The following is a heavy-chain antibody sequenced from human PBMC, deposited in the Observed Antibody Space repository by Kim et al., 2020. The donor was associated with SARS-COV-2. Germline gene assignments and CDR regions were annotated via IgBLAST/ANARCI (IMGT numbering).Heavy chain of an antibody. Sequence: GESLKISCKGSGYSFTSYWISWVRQMPGKGLEWMGRIYPSDSYTNYSPSFQGHVTISADKSISTAYLQWSSLKASDTAMYYCARRTSPYCDGSCSYLGGLGHNLFDPWGQGTLVTVSS. CDR1: GYSFTSYW. CDR3: ARRTSPYCDGSCSYLGGLGHNLFDP. V-gene: IGHV5-10-1*01. J-gene: IGHJ5*02. CDR2: IYPSDSYT. D-gene: IGHD3-10*01.